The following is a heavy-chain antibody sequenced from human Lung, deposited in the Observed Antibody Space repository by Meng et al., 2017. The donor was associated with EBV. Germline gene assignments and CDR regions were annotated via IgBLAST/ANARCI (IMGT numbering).Heavy chain of an antibody. D-gene: IGHD6-13*01. CDR1: GFTFSIYG. Sequence: QVRLVESGGGVVQPGTSLRLSCRASGFTFSIYGVHWVRQAPGKGLEWVAFISYDGSEKNYADSVKGRFTISRDNSKNTLFLEMHSLRSDDAAMYYCVRNRAQYRSSWYLLHWGQGTLVTVSS. CDR2: ISYDGSEK. J-gene: IGHJ4*02. CDR3: VRNRAQYRSSWYLLH. V-gene: IGHV3-30*18.